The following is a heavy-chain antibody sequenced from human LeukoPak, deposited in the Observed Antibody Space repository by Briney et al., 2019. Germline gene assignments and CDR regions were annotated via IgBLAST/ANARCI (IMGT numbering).Heavy chain of an antibody. CDR1: GYSFTSYW. Sequence: GESLKISCKGSGYSFTSYWIGWVRQMPGKGLEWMGIICPGDSDTRYSPSFQGQVTISADKSISTAYLQWSSLKASDTAMYYCARQGSSTLLGMDVWGQGTTVTVSS. V-gene: IGHV5-51*01. J-gene: IGHJ6*02. CDR2: ICPGDSDT. D-gene: IGHD2-2*01. CDR3: ARQGSSTLLGMDV.